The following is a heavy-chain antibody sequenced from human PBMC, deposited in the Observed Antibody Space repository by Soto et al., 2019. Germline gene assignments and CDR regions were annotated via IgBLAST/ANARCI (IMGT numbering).Heavy chain of an antibody. CDR1: GSTLRSYR. CDR3: VRDSGAKLSSS. Sequence: GAPVEVSRQASGSTLRSYRNNWVQQAPGQGLEWVGGIVPIYRTADYAQKFQGRVTITADESARTSYMELRSLKSQDTAVYYCVRDSGAKLSSSWGQGTLVTVSS. D-gene: IGHD6-13*01. V-gene: IGHV1-69*13. J-gene: IGHJ4*02. CDR2: IVPIYRTA.